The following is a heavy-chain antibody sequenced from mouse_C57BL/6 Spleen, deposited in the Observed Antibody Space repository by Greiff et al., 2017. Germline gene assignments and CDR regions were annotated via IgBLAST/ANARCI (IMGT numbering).Heavy chain of an antibody. CDR1: GYAFSSSW. CDR3: ARNYYKDYFDY. D-gene: IGHD1-1*01. CDR2: IYPGDGDT. J-gene: IGHJ2*01. V-gene: IGHV1-82*01. Sequence: VQLQQSGPELVKPGASVKISCKASGYAFSSSWMNWVKQRPGKGLEWIGRIYPGDGDTNYNEKFKGKATLTADKSSSTAYMQLSSLTSEDSAVYFCARNYYKDYFDYWGQGTTLTVSS.